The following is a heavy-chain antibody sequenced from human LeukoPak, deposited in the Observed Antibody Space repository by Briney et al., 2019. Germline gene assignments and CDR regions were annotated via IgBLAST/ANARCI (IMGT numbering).Heavy chain of an antibody. J-gene: IGHJ4*02. CDR3: AKDLVYYYDSSGSGYFDY. D-gene: IGHD3-22*01. V-gene: IGHV3-23*01. CDR2: ISGSGGST. Sequence: PGGSLRLSCAASGFTFSSYAMSWVRQAPGRGLKWVSAISGSGGSTYYADSVKGRFTISRDNSKNTLYLQMNSLRAEDTAVYYCAKDLVYYYDSSGSGYFDYWGQGTLVTVSS. CDR1: GFTFSSYA.